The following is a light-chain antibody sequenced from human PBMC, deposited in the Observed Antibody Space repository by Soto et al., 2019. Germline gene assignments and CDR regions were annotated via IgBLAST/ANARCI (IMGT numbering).Light chain of an antibody. CDR1: SSDVGSYNL. CDR2: EVS. J-gene: IGLJ2*01. V-gene: IGLV2-23*02. CDR3: CSYAGGNTFAV. Sequence: QSALTQPASVSGSPGQSITISCTGSSSDVGSYNLLSWYQQHPGTAPKLMIFEVSKRPSGVSNRFSGSKSDNTASLTISGLQAEDEADYYCCSYAGGNTFAVFGGGTKLTVL.